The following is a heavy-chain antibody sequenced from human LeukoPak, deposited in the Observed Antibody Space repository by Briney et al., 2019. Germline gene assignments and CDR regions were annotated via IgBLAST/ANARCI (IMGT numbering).Heavy chain of an antibody. D-gene: IGHD1-26*01. CDR1: GFTFSISG. CDR2: IRTVGTSK. CDR3: AKDLVLGANRRL. V-gene: IGHV3-30*02. J-gene: IGHJ4*02. Sequence: GGSLRLSCAESGFTFSISGMHWVRQALGKGLGWVAFIRTVGTSKYYADSVKGRFTISRDNFQNTLFLQMNRPRAADTAVYYFAKDLVLGANRRLWGQGTLCTVSS.